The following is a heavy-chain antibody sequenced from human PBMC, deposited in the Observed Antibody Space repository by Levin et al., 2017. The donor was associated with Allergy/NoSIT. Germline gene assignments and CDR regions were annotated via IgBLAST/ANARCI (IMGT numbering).Heavy chain of an antibody. J-gene: IGHJ3*01. D-gene: IGHD5-12*01. Sequence: PGGSLRLSCAASGFTFRDYWMTWARQTPGRGLEWVASINEDGSQKNYLDSVKGRFTISRDNAKDSVDLQMDYLRDDDTALYYCARHLRGDSAYEGFDVWGHGTMVTFSS. CDR2: INEDGSQK. CDR1: GFTFRDYW. V-gene: IGHV3-7*03. CDR3: ARHLRGDSAYEGFDV.